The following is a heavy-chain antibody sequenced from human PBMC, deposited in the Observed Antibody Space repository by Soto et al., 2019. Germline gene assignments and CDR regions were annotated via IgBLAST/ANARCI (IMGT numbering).Heavy chain of an antibody. CDR2: ISGSGGST. CDR1: GFTFSSYA. Sequence: EVQLLESGGGLVQPGGSLRLSCAASGFTFSSYAMSWVRQAPGKGLEWVSAISGSGGSTYYADSVKGRFTISRDNSKNTLYMQMNSLRAEVTAVYYCAKDLRWALLHPEGYSYGLGNYWGQGTLVTVSS. V-gene: IGHV3-23*01. J-gene: IGHJ4*02. D-gene: IGHD5-18*01. CDR3: AKDLRWALLHPEGYSYGLGNY.